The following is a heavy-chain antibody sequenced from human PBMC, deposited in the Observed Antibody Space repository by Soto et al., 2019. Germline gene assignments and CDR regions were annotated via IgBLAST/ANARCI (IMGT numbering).Heavy chain of an antibody. CDR3: ASANAWEFLLDH. J-gene: IGHJ4*02. CDR1: VPSVGSGGYY. Sequence: TLSLTCTVSVPSVGSGGYYWSWILQFPGTGPEWIGYIYFSVNTYYNASPESPVRISLDPALHPYNQKLTSVTTPVTAADYCASANAWEFLLDHWGQGTLVTVSS. D-gene: IGHD1-26*01. V-gene: IGHV4-31*01. CDR2: IYFSVNT.